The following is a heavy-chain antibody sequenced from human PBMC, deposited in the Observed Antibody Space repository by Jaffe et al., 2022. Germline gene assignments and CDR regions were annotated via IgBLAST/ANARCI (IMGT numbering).Heavy chain of an antibody. J-gene: IGHJ6*03. CDR3: ARLRSECDYSNLYCYYYYYYMDV. D-gene: IGHD4-4*01. CDR2: IKQDGSEK. V-gene: IGHV3-7*01. CDR1: GFTFSSYW. Sequence: EVQLVESGGGLVQPGGSLRLSCAASGFTFSSYWMSWVRQAPGKGLEWVANIKQDGSEKYYVDSVKGRFTISRDNAKNSLYLQMNSLRAEDTAVYYCARLRSECDYSNLYCYYYYYYMDVWGKGTTVTVSS.